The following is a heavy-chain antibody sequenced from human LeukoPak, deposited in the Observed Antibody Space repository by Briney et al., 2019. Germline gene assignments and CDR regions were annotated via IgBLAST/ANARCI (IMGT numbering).Heavy chain of an antibody. V-gene: IGHV3-48*03. CDR1: GFTFSSYE. D-gene: IGHD3-10*02. CDR2: ISSVGSTK. J-gene: IGHJ6*04. Sequence: GGSLRLSCAASGFTFSSYEMNWVRQAPGKGLEWVAYISSVGSTKYYADSVKGRFTISRDNAKNSLYLQMNGLRAEDTVVYYCAELGITMIGGVWGKGTTVTISS. CDR3: AELGITMIGGV.